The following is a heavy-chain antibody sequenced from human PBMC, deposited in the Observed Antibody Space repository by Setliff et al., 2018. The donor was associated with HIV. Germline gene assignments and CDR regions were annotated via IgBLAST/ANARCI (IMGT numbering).Heavy chain of an antibody. J-gene: IGHJ3*02. CDR3: AREYDVLTGYYISAFDI. D-gene: IGHD3-9*01. CDR2: INPNSGDT. Sequence: ASVKVSCKASGYTFINFGISWVRQAPGQGLEWMGRINPNSGDTNFAQKFQGRITMTRDTSISTAYLELNRLRSDDTAVYYCAREYDVLTGYYISAFDIWGQGTMVTVSS. V-gene: IGHV1-2*06. CDR1: GYTFINFG.